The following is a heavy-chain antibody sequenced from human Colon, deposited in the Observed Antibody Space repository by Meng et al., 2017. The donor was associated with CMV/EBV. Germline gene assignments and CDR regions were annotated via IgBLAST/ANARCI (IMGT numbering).Heavy chain of an antibody. CDR3: VRESWYFDF. J-gene: IGHJ4*02. Sequence: QGHCVQFGPEVERPGASVKVSCQTFGYTFTANHLHWVRQAPGQGLEWMGWIYPQDGGTYFAQKFQDRVTLTRDTSITTAYMELSGLTSDDTAIYYCVRESWYFDFWGEGTLVTVSS. V-gene: IGHV1-2*02. CDR1: GYTFTANH. D-gene: IGHD6-13*01. CDR2: IYPQDGGT.